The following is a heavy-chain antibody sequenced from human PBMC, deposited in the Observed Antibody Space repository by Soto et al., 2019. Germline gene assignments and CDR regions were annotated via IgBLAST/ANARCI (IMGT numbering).Heavy chain of an antibody. V-gene: IGHV3-33*01. D-gene: IGHD3-3*01. Sequence: QVQVVESGGGVVQPGRSLRLSCAASGFTFSSFGMHWVRQAPGKGLEWVSLIWYDGSKKSYGDSVKGRFTISRDNSRNTVSLQMNSLRADDTAVYYCARDASYYSLWIGYYPSRNGMDVWGQGTTVTVSS. CDR3: ARDASYYSLWIGYYPSRNGMDV. CDR2: IWYDGSKK. CDR1: GFTFSSFG. J-gene: IGHJ6*02.